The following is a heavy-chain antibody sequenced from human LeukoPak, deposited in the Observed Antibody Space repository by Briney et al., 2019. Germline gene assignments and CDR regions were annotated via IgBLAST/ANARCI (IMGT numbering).Heavy chain of an antibody. D-gene: IGHD2-8*01. CDR1: GFSFSDTA. CDR2: ISGTADNT. V-gene: IGHV3-23*01. Sequence: GGSLRLSCAASGFSFSDTAMSWVRQAPGKGREWVSTISGTADNTDYTESVKGRFSISRDNAKNTVYLQINDLRAEDTAVYYCAKDWLNGGSPLYYFGSWGQGALVTVSS. J-gene: IGHJ4*02. CDR3: AKDWLNGGSPLYYFGS.